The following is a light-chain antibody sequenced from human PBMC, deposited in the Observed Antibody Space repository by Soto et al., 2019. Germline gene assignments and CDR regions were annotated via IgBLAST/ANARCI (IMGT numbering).Light chain of an antibody. CDR1: QSITYW. J-gene: IGKJ2*01. Sequence: DIQMTQSPSSLSASVGDRVTITCRASQSITYWLAWYQQKPGRAPKLLIYDVFNLQSGVPSRFSGSGSGTEFTLAISSLQPYDSATYYCQQYHSSSFTFGQGTKLEIK. CDR3: QQYHSSSFT. V-gene: IGKV1-5*01. CDR2: DVF.